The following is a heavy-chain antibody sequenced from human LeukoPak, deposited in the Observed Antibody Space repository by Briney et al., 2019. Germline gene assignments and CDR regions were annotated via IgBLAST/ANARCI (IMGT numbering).Heavy chain of an antibody. CDR1: GFPFRSYA. Sequence: GGSLRLSCAAFGFPFRSYAMHWVRQAPGKGLEWVAVISYDGSDTYYADSVKGRFTISRDNTKNSLYLQMNSLRVEDTAVFYCARDQYDTWSRRGNFDSWGQGTLVIVSS. CDR2: ISYDGSDT. CDR3: ARDQYDTWSRRGNFDS. J-gene: IGHJ4*02. V-gene: IGHV3-30*04. D-gene: IGHD3-3*01.